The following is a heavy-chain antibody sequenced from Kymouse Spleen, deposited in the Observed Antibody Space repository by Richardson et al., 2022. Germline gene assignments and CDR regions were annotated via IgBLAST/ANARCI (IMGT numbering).Heavy chain of an antibody. D-gene: IGHD4-17*01. Sequence: QVQLVESGGGVVQPGRSLRLSCAASGFTFSSYGMHWVRQAPGKGLEWVAVISYDGSNKYYADSVKGRFTISRDNSKNTLYLQMNSLRAEDTAVYYCAKGDYGDYNDAFDIWGQGTMVTVSS. CDR1: GFTFSSYG. V-gene: IGHV3-30*18. CDR3: AKGDYGDYNDAFDI. CDR2: ISYDGSNK. J-gene: IGHJ3*02.